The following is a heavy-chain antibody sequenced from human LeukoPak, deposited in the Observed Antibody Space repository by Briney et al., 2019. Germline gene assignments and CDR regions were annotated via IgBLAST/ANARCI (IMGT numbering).Heavy chain of an antibody. CDR1: GYTFTSYG. V-gene: IGHV1-18*01. Sequence: ASVKVSCKASGYTFTSYGFSWVRQAPGQGLEGMGWISAHSDNTNYPQKFQGRVTMTTDTSTSTAYMELRSLRSDDTAVYYCARGPRGGIGYFYYMDVWGKGPTVTVS. D-gene: IGHD3-10*01. CDR2: ISAHSDNT. J-gene: IGHJ6*03. CDR3: ARGPRGGIGYFYYMDV.